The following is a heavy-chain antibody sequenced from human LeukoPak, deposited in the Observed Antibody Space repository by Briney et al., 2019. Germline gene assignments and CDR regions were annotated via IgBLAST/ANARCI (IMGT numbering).Heavy chain of an antibody. CDR3: ARPTAVAGRRNFDY. CDR1: GYTFTGYY. V-gene: IGHV1-2*02. CDR2: INPNSGGT. D-gene: IGHD6-19*01. J-gene: IGHJ4*02. Sequence: ASVKVSCKASGYTFTGYYMHWVRQAPGQGLEWMGWINPNSGGTNYAQKFQGRVTMTRDTSISTAYMELSRLRSDDTAVYYCARPTAVAGRRNFDYWGQGTLVTVSS.